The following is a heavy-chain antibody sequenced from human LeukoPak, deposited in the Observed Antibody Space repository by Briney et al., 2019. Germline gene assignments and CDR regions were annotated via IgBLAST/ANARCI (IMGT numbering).Heavy chain of an antibody. D-gene: IGHD3-22*01. V-gene: IGHV3-30*18. CDR3: AKDPSGNYYGSSPFDY. Sequence: PGGSLRLSCAASGFTFSSYGMHWVRQAPGKGLEWVAVISYDGSNKYYADSVKGRFTISRDNSKNTLYPQMNSLRAEDTAVYYCAKDPSGNYYGSSPFDYWGQGTLVTVSS. CDR2: ISYDGSNK. CDR1: GFTFSSYG. J-gene: IGHJ4*02.